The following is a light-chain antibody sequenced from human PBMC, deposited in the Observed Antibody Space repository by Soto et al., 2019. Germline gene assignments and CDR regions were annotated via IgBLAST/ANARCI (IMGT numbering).Light chain of an antibody. V-gene: IGKV3-15*01. CDR2: GSS. J-gene: IGKJ1*01. CDR1: QSVSSN. Sequence: EIVMTQSPATLSVSPGERATLSCRASQSVSSNLAWSKQKPDQTPRLLIYGSSTRATGIPASASGSGSGTEFTVTISSLQSEDCGVYYCQQYINWPWTFGQGTKGEIK. CDR3: QQYINWPWT.